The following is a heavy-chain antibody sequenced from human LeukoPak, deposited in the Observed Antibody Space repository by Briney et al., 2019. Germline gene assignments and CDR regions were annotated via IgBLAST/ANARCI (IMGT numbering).Heavy chain of an antibody. CDR1: GGSISSYY. CDR3: ARDGGYCSGGSCYRQPQDAFDI. V-gene: IGHV4-59*01. CDR2: IYYSGST. Sequence: PSETLSLTCTVSGGSISSYYWSWIRQPPGKGLEWIGYIYYSGSTNYNPSFKSRVTISVDTSKNQFSLKLSSVTAADTAVYYCARDGGYCSGGSCYRQPQDAFDIWGQGTMVTVSS. D-gene: IGHD2-15*01. J-gene: IGHJ3*02.